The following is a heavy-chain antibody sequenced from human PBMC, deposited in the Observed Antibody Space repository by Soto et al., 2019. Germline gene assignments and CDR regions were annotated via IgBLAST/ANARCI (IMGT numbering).Heavy chain of an antibody. CDR2: IYYSGST. CDR3: ARRYGSCFDY. J-gene: IGHJ4*02. V-gene: IGHV4-59*08. D-gene: IGHD5-18*01. Sequence: QVQLQESGPGLVKPSETLSLTCTVSGGSISSYYWSWIRQPPGKGLEWIGYIYYSGSTNYNPSLKSRVNISVDTSKNQFSPTLSSVTAADTAVSYCARRYGSCFDYWGQGTLVTVSS. CDR1: GGSISSYY.